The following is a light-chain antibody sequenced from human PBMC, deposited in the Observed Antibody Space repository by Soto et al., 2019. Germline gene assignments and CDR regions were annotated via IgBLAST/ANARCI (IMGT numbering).Light chain of an antibody. CDR1: SSDVGGYNY. CDR3: SSYAGSIFVV. J-gene: IGLJ2*01. V-gene: IGLV2-8*01. CDR2: EVS. Sequence: QSALTQPPSASGSPGPSVTISCTGTSSDVGGYNYISWYQQHPGKAPKRMISEVSKRPTGVPDRFSGSKSGNTASLNVSGLQAEDEADYCCSSYAGSIFVVVGGGTKL.